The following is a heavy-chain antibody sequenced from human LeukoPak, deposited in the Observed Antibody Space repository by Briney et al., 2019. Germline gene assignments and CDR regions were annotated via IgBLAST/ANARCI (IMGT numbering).Heavy chain of an antibody. V-gene: IGHV3-74*01. CDR1: GFTFSSYW. Sequence: PGGSLRLSCAASGFTFSSYWMHWVRHAPGKGLVWVSRINSDGSSTSYADSVKGRFTISRDNAKNTLYLQMNSLRAEDTAVYYCARDANGVPFDYWGQGTLVTVSS. CDR3: ARDANGVPFDY. D-gene: IGHD2-8*01. CDR2: INSDGSST. J-gene: IGHJ4*02.